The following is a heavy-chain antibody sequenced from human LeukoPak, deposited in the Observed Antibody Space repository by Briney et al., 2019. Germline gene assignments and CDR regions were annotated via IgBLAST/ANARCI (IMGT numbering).Heavy chain of an antibody. CDR3: ARDGIRGIAAAGTTWFDP. CDR2: IIPIFGTA. J-gene: IGHJ5*02. Sequence: GASVKVSCRVSGGTFSSYAISRVRQAPGQGLEWMGGIIPIFGTANYAQKFQGRVTITADESTSTAYMELSSLRSEDTAVYYCARDGIRGIAAAGTTWFDPWGQGTLVTVSS. V-gene: IGHV1-69*13. CDR1: GGTFSSYA. D-gene: IGHD6-13*01.